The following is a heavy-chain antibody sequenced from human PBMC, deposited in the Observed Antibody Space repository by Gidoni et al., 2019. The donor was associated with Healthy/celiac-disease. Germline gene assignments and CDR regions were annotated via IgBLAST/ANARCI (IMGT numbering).Heavy chain of an antibody. V-gene: IGHV3-9*01. CDR3: AKDPQLRYFDWFSWFDP. Sequence: EVQLVESGGGLVQPGRSLRLSWAASGFTFDDYAMHWVRQAPGKGLEWVAGISWNSGSIGYADSVKGRFTISRDNAKNSLYLQMNSLRAEDTALYYCAKDPQLRYFDWFSWFDPWGQGTLVTVSS. D-gene: IGHD3-9*01. J-gene: IGHJ5*02. CDR1: GFTFDDYA. CDR2: ISWNSGSI.